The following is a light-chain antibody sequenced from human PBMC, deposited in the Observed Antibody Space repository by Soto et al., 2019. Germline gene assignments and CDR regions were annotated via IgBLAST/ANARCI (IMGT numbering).Light chain of an antibody. V-gene: IGKV3-15*01. CDR2: RAS. CDR3: QQYKNWYS. J-gene: IGKJ2*01. CDR1: QSVGNS. Sequence: EIVMTQYPATLSVSAGERAALSCRASQSVGNSLAWYQQKPGQAPRLLLYRASYRATGIADRFSGSGSGTEITLTINSLQSEDFAVYYCQQYKNWYSFGQGTKLEIK.